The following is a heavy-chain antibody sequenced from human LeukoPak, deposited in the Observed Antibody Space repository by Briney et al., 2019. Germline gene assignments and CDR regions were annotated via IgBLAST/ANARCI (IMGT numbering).Heavy chain of an antibody. J-gene: IGHJ4*02. CDR2: TYYSGST. CDR1: GGSISSYY. D-gene: IGHD3-9*01. V-gene: IGHV4-59*01. CDR3: ARVEGIYDILTGYYY. Sequence: ASETLSRTCTGSGGSISSYYWSWMRQPPGDGLEWMGNTYYSGSTNYNTSLKSRVTISVDTSKNQFSLKLSSVTAADTAVYYCARVEGIYDILTGYYYWGQGTLVTVSS.